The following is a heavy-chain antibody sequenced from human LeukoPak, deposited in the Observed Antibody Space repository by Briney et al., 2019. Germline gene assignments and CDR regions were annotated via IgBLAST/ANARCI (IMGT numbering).Heavy chain of an antibody. J-gene: IGHJ4*02. CDR2: IYHSGST. CDR3: ARAEIVGATIFDY. Sequence: SETLSLTCAVSGGSISSSNWWSWVRQPPGKGLEWIGEIYHSGSTYYNPSLKSRVTISVDTSKNQFSLKLSSVTAADTAVYYCARAEIVGATIFDYWGQGTLVTVSS. CDR1: GGSISSSNW. D-gene: IGHD1-26*01. V-gene: IGHV4-4*02.